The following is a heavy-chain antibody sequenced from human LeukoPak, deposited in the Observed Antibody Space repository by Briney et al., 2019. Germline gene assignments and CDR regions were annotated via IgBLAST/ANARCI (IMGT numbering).Heavy chain of an antibody. D-gene: IGHD6-6*01. Sequence: PGGSLRLSCAASGFTFDDYTMQWVRQAPGKGLEWVSLISWDGGSTYYADSLKGRFTISRDNSKNTLYLQMNSLRTEDTALYYCAKDLGYSSSSFAFDYWGQGTLVTVSS. V-gene: IGHV3-43*01. CDR2: ISWDGGST. J-gene: IGHJ4*02. CDR3: AKDLGYSSSSFAFDY. CDR1: GFTFDDYT.